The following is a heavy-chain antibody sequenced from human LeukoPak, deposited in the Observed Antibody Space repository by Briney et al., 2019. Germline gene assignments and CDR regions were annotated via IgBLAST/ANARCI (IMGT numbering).Heavy chain of an antibody. Sequence: SETLSLTCAAYGGSFSGYYWSWIRQPPGKGLEWIGEINHSGSTNYNPSLKSRVTILVDTSKNQFSLKLSSVTAADTAVYYCARSLRYFDWLYYYGMDVWGQGTTVTVSS. CDR3: ARSLRYFDWLYYYGMDV. J-gene: IGHJ6*02. CDR2: INHSGST. V-gene: IGHV4-34*01. CDR1: GGSFSGYY. D-gene: IGHD3-9*01.